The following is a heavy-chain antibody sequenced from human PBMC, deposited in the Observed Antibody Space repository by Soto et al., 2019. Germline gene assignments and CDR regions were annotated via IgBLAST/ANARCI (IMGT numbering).Heavy chain of an antibody. D-gene: IGHD5-12*01. CDR2: VRGNGDPP. Sequence: GGSLRLSCSASGFTFSSYAMHWVRQAPGKRLEYVSGVRGNGDPPFYADSVKGRFTISRDNSKNTLYLQMSSLSADDTAVYYCVKSRGGNNFDFFDWGQGTLVTVSS. J-gene: IGHJ4*02. CDR1: GFTFSSYA. V-gene: IGHV3-64D*06. CDR3: VKSRGGNNFDFFD.